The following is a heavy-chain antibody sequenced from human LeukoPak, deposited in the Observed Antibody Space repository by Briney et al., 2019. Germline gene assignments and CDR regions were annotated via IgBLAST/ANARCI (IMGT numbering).Heavy chain of an antibody. J-gene: IGHJ4*02. CDR3: ARRRRITMVRGVIFDY. CDR1: GGSSSGYY. CDR2: INHSGST. V-gene: IGHV4-34*01. D-gene: IGHD3-10*01. Sequence: SETLSLTCAVYGGSSSGYYWSWIRQPPGKGLEWIGEINHSGSTNYNPSLKSRVTISVDTSKNQFSLKLSSVTAADTAVYYCARRRRITMVRGVIFDYWGQGTLVTVSS.